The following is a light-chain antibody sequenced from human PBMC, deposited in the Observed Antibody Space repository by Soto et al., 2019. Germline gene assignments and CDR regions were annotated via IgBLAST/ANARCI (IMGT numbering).Light chain of an antibody. Sequence: DIQMTQSPSSLSASVGDRVTITCRASQSISSYLNWYHQKPGKAPKLLIYAASSLQSGVPSSFSGSGSGTDFTLTISSLQPEDFATYYCQQSYSTPFVTFGQGTKVEIK. CDR1: QSISSY. CDR2: AAS. V-gene: IGKV1-39*01. J-gene: IGKJ1*01. CDR3: QQSYSTPFVT.